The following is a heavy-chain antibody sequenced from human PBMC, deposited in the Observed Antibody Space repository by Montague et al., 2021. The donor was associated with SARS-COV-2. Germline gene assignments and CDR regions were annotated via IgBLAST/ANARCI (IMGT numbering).Heavy chain of an antibody. CDR2: IYYTGST. CDR1: GGSISGYY. CDR3: AGAQTTCFIANCVNYFDY. D-gene: IGHD2-2*01. Sequence: SETLSLTCTVSGGSISGYYWTWIWQPPGKGLERLGHIYYTGSTKYNPSLWRRDTISIDTPKNQFSLKLRSVTAADTAVYFCAGAQTTCFIANCVNYFDYWGQGALVTVST. J-gene: IGHJ4*02. V-gene: IGHV4-59*01.